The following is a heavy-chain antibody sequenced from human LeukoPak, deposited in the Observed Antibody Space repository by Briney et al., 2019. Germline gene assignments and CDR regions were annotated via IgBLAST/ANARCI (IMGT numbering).Heavy chain of an antibody. CDR2: FGPENDEA. CDR3: AARGVYDLLAN. J-gene: IGHJ4*02. V-gene: IGHV1-24*01. D-gene: IGHD2-8*01. CDR1: GYSLSELS. Sequence: ASVKVSCTVSGYSLSELSMHWVRQAPGKGLEWMAAFGPENDEAVYAQTVQGRVTMTTDTSTDTRYMEMNSLKSEDTAVYYCAARGVYDLLANWGQGALVTVSS.